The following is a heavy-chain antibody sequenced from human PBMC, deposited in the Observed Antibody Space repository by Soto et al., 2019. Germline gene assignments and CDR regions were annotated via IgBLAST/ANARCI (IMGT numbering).Heavy chain of an antibody. CDR2: IYSGGST. CDR3: ARDRNGDYEEIGWGYYYMDV. V-gene: IGHV3-66*01. D-gene: IGHD4-17*01. J-gene: IGHJ6*03. Sequence: EVQLVESGGGLVQPGGSLRLSCAASGFTVSSNYMSWVRQAPGKGLEWVSVIYSGGSTYYADSVKGRFTISRDNSKNTLYLQMNSLRAEDTAVYYCARDRNGDYEEIGWGYYYMDVWGKGTTVTVSS. CDR1: GFTVSSNY.